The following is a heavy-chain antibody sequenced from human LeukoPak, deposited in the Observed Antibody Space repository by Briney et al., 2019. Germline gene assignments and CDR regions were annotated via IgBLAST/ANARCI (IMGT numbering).Heavy chain of an antibody. CDR2: IKSKTDGGTT. CDR1: GFTFSNAW. V-gene: IGHV3-15*01. D-gene: IGHD2-21*02. CDR3: TTRVRYCGGDCYPLDY. Sequence: GGSLILSCAASGFTFSNAWMTWVRQTPGKGLEWVGRIKSKTDGGTTDYAAPVKGRFTISRDDSQNTLYLQMNSLKTDDTALYYCTTRVRYCGGDCYPLDYWGQGTLVTVSS. J-gene: IGHJ4*02.